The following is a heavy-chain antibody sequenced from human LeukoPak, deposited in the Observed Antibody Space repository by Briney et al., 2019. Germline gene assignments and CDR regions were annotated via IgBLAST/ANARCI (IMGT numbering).Heavy chain of an antibody. V-gene: IGHV4-34*01. Sequence: KASETLSLTCAVYGGSFSDYSWTWIRQPPGKGLEWIGEINHSGGTNHNPSLMSRVIMSVDTSKNQIALNVMSVTAAGTAVYHRXXXXXSXXIXXXXXXXXXXYXXXXXXXMDVWGKGTTVTVSS. CDR3: XXXXXSXXIXXXXXXXXXXYXXXXXXXMDV. J-gene: IGHJ6*04. CDR1: GGSFSDYS. CDR2: INHSGGT.